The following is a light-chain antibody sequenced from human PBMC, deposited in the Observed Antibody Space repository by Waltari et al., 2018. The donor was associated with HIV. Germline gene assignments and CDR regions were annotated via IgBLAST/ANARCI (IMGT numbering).Light chain of an antibody. Sequence: PGERATLSCTASQSVSSNLAWYQQKPGQAPRLLIYDASTRATGIPARFSASGSGTEFSLTISSLQSEDFALYYCQQYNNWWTFGQGTKVEIK. CDR2: DAS. J-gene: IGKJ1*01. CDR1: QSVSSN. CDR3: QQYNNWWT. V-gene: IGKV3-15*01.